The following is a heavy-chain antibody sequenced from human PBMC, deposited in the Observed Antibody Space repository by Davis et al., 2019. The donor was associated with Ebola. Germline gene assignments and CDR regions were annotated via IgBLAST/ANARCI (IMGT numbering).Heavy chain of an antibody. CDR1: GGSISSSSYY. D-gene: IGHD4-11*01. Sequence: PSETLSLTCTVSGGSISSSSYYWGWIRQPPGKGLEWIGSIYYSGSTYYNPSLKSRVTISVDTSKNQFSLKLSSVTAADTAVYYCARRTTVTELFDPWGQGTLVTVSS. CDR3: ARRTTVTELFDP. V-gene: IGHV4-39*01. CDR2: IYYSGST. J-gene: IGHJ5*02.